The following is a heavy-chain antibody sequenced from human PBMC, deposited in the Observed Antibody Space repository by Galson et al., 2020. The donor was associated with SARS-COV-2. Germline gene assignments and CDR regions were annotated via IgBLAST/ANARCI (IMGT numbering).Heavy chain of an antibody. CDR3: AEGRTSGIFSDLDH. CDR2: ISDSGRNT. CDR1: GFSFSNYA. V-gene: IGHV3-23*01. J-gene: IGHJ4*02. D-gene: IGHD1-26*01. Sequence: GESLKISCVASGFSFSNYAMSWVRLAPGKGLEWVSGISDSGRNTYYAESVKGRFTISRDNSKNTLLLQMNSLRADDTAIYYCAEGRTSGIFSDLDHWGQGTLVTVSS.